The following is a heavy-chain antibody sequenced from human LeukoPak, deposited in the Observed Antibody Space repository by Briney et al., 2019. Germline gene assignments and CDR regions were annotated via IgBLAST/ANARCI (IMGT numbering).Heavy chain of an antibody. CDR2: TYRTGTT. CDR3: ARNRYFDTTGYYYDFDY. J-gene: IGHJ4*02. Sequence: GSLRLSCAASGFTFSNYAMSWIRQPPGKGLEWIGSTYRTGTTHYNPSLKSRVSISLDTSKNQFSLKLSSVTAADTAVYYCARNRYFDTTGYYYDFDYWGQGTLVTVSS. V-gene: IGHV4-38-2*01. CDR1: GFTFSNYA. D-gene: IGHD3-22*01.